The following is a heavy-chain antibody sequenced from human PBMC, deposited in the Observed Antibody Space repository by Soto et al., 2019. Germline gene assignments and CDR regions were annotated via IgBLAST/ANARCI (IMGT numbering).Heavy chain of an antibody. CDR1: GFTFSNYG. CDR3: VRTAEHTFDH. V-gene: IGHV3-48*02. J-gene: IGHJ4*02. CDR2: VSGSSDTV. Sequence: EVSLVESVGGLVQPGGSLRLSCAASGFTFSNYGMNWARLAPGKGLEWSSYVSGSSDTVYQADSVKGRFTISRDNAKNSLYLKMNSLRDEDTAVYYCVRTAEHTFDHWGQGTLVTVSS.